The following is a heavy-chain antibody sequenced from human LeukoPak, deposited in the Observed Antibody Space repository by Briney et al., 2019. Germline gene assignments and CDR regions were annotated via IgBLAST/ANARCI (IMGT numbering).Heavy chain of an antibody. J-gene: IGHJ5*02. V-gene: IGHV3-21*01. CDR1: GFTFSSYS. Sequence: GGSQRLSCAASGFTFSSYSMNWVRQAPGKGLEWVSSISSSSSYIYYADSVKGRFTISRDNAKNSLYLQMNSLRAEDTAVYYCARDEREDDYVWGSYRFPFDPWGQGTLVTVSS. D-gene: IGHD3-16*02. CDR2: ISSSSSYI. CDR3: ARDEREDDYVWGSYRFPFDP.